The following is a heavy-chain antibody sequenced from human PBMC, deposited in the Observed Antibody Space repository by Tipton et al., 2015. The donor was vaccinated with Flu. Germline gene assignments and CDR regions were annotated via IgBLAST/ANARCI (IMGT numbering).Heavy chain of an antibody. V-gene: IGHV4-39*07. CDR2: INHGGST. J-gene: IGHJ4*02. CDR1: GGSISSSGYY. D-gene: IGHD5-12*01. CDR3: ARGSGYADAYLDY. Sequence: TLSLTCTVSGGSISSSGYYWGWIRQPPGKGLEWIGEINHGGSTNCNPSLKSRVTISADTSKNQFSLKVTSLTAADTAVYYCARGSGYADAYLDYWGRGTLVTVSS.